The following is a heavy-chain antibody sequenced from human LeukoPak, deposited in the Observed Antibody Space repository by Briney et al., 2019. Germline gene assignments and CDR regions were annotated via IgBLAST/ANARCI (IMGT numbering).Heavy chain of an antibody. CDR3: ARGLNY. V-gene: IGHV3-74*01. CDR2: INSDESRT. J-gene: IGHJ4*02. CDR1: GFTFNTYW. Sequence: PGGSLRLSCVGSGFTFNTYWMYWVRQAPGKGLVWVSDINSDESRTNYADSVKGRFTISRDNAKNTPYLQMSSLRAEDTALYYCARGLNYWGQGTLVTVSS.